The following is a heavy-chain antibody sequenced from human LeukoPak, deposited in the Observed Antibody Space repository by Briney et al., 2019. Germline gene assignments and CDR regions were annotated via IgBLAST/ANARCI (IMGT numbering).Heavy chain of an antibody. D-gene: IGHD2-15*01. CDR2: ISWNSGSI. CDR1: GFTFDDYA. V-gene: IGHV3-9*01. CDR3: ARADCSGGSCYSSYFYYYYYMDV. Sequence: GRSLRLSCAGSGFTFDDYAMHWVRQAPGKGLEWVSGISWNSGSIGYADSVKGRFTISRDNAKNSLYLQMNSLRAEDTALYYRARADCSGGSCYSSYFYYYYYMDVWGKGTTVTVSS. J-gene: IGHJ6*03.